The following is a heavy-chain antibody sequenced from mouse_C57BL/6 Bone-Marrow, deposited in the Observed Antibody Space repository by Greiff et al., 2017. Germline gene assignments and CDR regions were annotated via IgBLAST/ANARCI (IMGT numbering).Heavy chain of an antibody. Sequence: QVQLQQSGAELVRPGTSVKLSCKASGYTFTSYWMHWVKQRPGQGLEWIGVIDPSDSYTNYNQKFKGKATLTVDTSSSTAYMQLSSLTSEDSAVYYCARGRLRRGYFDYWGQGTTLTVSS. CDR2: IDPSDSYT. V-gene: IGHV1-59*01. D-gene: IGHD2-2*01. J-gene: IGHJ2*01. CDR1: GYTFTSYW. CDR3: ARGRLRRGYFDY.